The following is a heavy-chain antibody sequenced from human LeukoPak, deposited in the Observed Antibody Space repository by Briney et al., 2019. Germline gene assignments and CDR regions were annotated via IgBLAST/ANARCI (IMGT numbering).Heavy chain of an antibody. Sequence: PGGSLRLSCAASGFTFSDYYMSWIRQAPGKGLEWVSYISSSGSTIYYADSVKGRFTISRDNAKNSLYLQMNSLRAEDTAVYYCAGVIRGDYRYYYYYMDVWGKGTTVTVSS. D-gene: IGHD4-11*01. CDR2: ISSSGSTI. CDR1: GFTFSDYY. V-gene: IGHV3-11*04. J-gene: IGHJ6*03. CDR3: AGVIRGDYRYYYYYMDV.